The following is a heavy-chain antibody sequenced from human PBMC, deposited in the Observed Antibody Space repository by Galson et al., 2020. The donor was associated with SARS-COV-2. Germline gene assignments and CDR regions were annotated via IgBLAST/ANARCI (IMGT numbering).Heavy chain of an antibody. D-gene: IGHD6-13*01. Sequence: SETLSLTCTVSGYSISSGYYWGWIRQPPGKGLEWIGSFYHSGGTYYNPSFESRVTISIDTSKNQFSLNLASATAADTAVYYCARAKVHRGGQQPRHFWGQGAPVTVSS. CDR1: GYSISSGYY. CDR2: FYHSGGT. V-gene: IGHV4-38-2*02. J-gene: IGHJ4*02. CDR3: ARAKVHRGGQQPRHF.